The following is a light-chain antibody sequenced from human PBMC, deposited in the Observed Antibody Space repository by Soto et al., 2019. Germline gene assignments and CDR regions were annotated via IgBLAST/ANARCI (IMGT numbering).Light chain of an antibody. CDR3: QQYNNWPFT. CDR2: GAS. V-gene: IGKV3-15*01. Sequence: EIVMTQSPATLSVSPGERATLSCRASQSVSSNLAWYQQKPGQAPRLLIYGASTRVTGIPARFSGSGSGTEFTLIISSLQSEDFAVYYCQQYNNWPFTFGPGTKVDIK. J-gene: IGKJ3*01. CDR1: QSVSSN.